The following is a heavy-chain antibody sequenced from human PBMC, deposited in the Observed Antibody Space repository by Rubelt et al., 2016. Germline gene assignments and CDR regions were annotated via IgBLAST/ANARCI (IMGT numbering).Heavy chain of an antibody. V-gene: IGHV4-59*08. J-gene: IGHJ2*01. CDR2: IYYSGST. CDR1: GGSISSYS. D-gene: IGHD5-24*01. CDR3: ARLLRAYWYFDL. Sequence: QVQLQESGPGLVKPSETLSLTCTVSGGSISSYSWSWIRQPPGKGLEWIGYIYYSGSTYYNPSLKSRVTISVDTSKNQFSLKLGYVTAKDTAGHYCARLLRAYWYFDLWGRGTLVTVSS.